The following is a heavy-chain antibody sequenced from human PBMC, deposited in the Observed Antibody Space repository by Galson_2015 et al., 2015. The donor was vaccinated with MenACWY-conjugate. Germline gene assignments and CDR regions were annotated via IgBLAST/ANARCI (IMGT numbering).Heavy chain of an antibody. D-gene: IGHD1-14*01. CDR2: ISTRSST. CDR3: ARFPRTPGKYLDY. Sequence: SLRLSCAASGFTFSDYYMSWVRQAPGKGLECVSYISTRSSTNYADSVQGRFTISRDNAKNSVYLQMDSLRAEDTAVYYCARFPRTPGKYLDYWGQGTPVTVSS. J-gene: IGHJ4*02. CDR1: GFTFSDYY. V-gene: IGHV3-11*06.